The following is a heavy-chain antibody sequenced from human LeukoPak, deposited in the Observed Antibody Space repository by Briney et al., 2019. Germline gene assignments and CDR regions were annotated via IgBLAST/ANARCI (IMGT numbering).Heavy chain of an antibody. D-gene: IGHD3-10*01. Sequence: ASVKVSCKASGYTFTGYYMHWVRQAPGQGPEWMGRINPNSGGTNYAQKFQGRVTMTRDTSISTACMKLSRLRSDDTAVYYCAGPMVQAIDYWGQGTLVTVSS. CDR3: AGPMVQAIDY. V-gene: IGHV1-2*06. CDR1: GYTFTGYY. CDR2: INPNSGGT. J-gene: IGHJ4*02.